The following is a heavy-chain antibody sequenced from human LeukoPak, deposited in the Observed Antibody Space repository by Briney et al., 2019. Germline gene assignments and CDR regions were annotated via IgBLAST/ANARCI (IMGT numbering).Heavy chain of an antibody. CDR3: ARDLTMIVPGLGVY. V-gene: IGHV1-2*02. CDR1: GYTFTGYY. CDR2: INPNSGGT. Sequence: GASVKVSCKASGYTFTGYYMHWVRQAPGQGLEWMGWINPNSGGTNYAQKFQGRVTMTRDTSISTAYMELSRLRSDDTAVYYCARDLTMIVPGLGVYWGQGTLVTVSS. D-gene: IGHD3-22*01. J-gene: IGHJ4*02.